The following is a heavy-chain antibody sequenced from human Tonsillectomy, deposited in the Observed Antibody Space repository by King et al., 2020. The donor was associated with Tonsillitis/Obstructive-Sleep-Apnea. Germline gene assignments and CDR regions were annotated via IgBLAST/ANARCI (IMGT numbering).Heavy chain of an antibody. J-gene: IGHJ4*02. Sequence: VQLVESGGGLVQPGGSLRLSCAASGFSFNNYAMTWVRQAPGKGLEWVSTISGSGYSTYYADSVKGRFTISRDNSKNTLYLQINSLRAEDTAVYYCAKGYNSGTDSGIDYWGQGTLVTVAS. CDR2: ISGSGYST. CDR3: AKGYNSGTDSGIDY. V-gene: IGHV3-23*04. D-gene: IGHD3-10*01. CDR1: GFSFNNYA.